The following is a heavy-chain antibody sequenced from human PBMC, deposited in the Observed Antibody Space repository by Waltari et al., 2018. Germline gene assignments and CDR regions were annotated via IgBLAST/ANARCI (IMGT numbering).Heavy chain of an antibody. Sequence: QVQLQESGPGLVKPSETLSLTCTVSGDSINNHHWAWIRQPPGKGLEWIGYAYYTGRTNSNPTLRSRLTISVDTSKNQFSLNLNSLTAADTAVYYCARDLGGFNHFDWFLSIWGPGTMVTVSS. D-gene: IGHD3-9*01. CDR3: ARDLGGFNHFDWFLSI. V-gene: IGHV4-59*11. J-gene: IGHJ3*02. CDR2: AYYTGRT. CDR1: GDSINNHH.